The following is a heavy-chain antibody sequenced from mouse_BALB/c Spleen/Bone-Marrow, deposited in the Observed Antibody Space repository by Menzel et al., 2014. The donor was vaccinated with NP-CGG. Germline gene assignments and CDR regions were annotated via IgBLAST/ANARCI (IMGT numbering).Heavy chain of an antibody. CDR2: INPCNGGT. V-gene: IGHV1-18*01. D-gene: IGHD5-1*01. J-gene: IGHJ4*01. Sequence: EVQLQQSGPELVKPGASMRISCRASGYSFTAYTMNWVKQSHGKNLEWIGLINPCNGGTSYNQKFKGKATLTVDKSSSTAYMELLSLTSEDSAVYYCASWSTTGAMDYWGQGTSVTVSS. CDR3: ASWSTTGAMDY. CDR1: GYSFTAYT.